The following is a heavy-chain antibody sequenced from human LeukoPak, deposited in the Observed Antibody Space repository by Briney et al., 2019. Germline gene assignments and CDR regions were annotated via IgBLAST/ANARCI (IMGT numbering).Heavy chain of an antibody. D-gene: IGHD3-22*01. CDR1: GFTFSSHA. Sequence: QPGGSLRLSCAASGFTFSSHAMSWVRQAPGKGLEWVSAISTSGGGTYYADSVKGRFTISRDNSKNTLYLQMNSLRAEDTAVYYCAKGNYGYDSSGYYKPSLYYFDYWGQGTLVTVSS. CDR2: ISTSGGGT. V-gene: IGHV3-23*01. J-gene: IGHJ4*02. CDR3: AKGNYGYDSSGYYKPSLYYFDY.